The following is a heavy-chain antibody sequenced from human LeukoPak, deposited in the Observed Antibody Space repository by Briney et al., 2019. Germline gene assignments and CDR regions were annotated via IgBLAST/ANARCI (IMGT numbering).Heavy chain of an antibody. D-gene: IGHD1-26*01. J-gene: IGHJ4*02. CDR2: IYYSGST. V-gene: IGHV4-39*01. Sequence: SETLSLTCTVSGGSISSSSYYWGWIRQPPGKGLEWIGSIYYSGSTYSNPSLKSRVTISVDTSKNQFSLKLSSVTAADTAVYYCARGSKWELPGYWGQGTLVTVSS. CDR1: GGSISSSSYY. CDR3: ARGSKWELPGY.